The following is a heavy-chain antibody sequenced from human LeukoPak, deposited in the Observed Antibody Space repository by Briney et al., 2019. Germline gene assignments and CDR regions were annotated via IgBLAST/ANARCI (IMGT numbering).Heavy chain of an antibody. J-gene: IGHJ5*02. Sequence: SETLSLTCAVSGGSISSSNWWSWVRPPPGKGLEWIGEIYHSGSTNYNPSLKSRVTISVDKSKNQFSLKLSSVTAADTAVYYCARVFRGYCSGGSCYSGWFDPWGQGTLVTVSS. V-gene: IGHV4-4*02. CDR1: GGSISSSNW. CDR2: IYHSGST. D-gene: IGHD2-15*01. CDR3: ARVFRGYCSGGSCYSGWFDP.